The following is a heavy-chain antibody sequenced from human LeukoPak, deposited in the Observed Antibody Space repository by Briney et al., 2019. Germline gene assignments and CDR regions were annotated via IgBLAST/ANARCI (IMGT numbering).Heavy chain of an antibody. CDR3: ATRPYYYDSSGYSEAY. Sequence: GGSLRLSCAAPGFTFSNYAMSWVRQAPGKGLEWVSAISGSGGNTYYADSVKGRFTISRDNSKNTLYLQMNSLRAEDTAVYYCATRPYYYDSSGYSEAYWGQGTLVTVSS. V-gene: IGHV3-23*01. D-gene: IGHD3-22*01. CDR2: ISGSGGNT. J-gene: IGHJ4*02. CDR1: GFTFSNYA.